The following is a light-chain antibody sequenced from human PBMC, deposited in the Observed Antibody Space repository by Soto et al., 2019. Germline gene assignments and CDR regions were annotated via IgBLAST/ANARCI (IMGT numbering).Light chain of an antibody. Sequence: EIVMTQSPATLSLSPGERATLSCRASQSVSSSYLAWYQQKPGQAPRLLIYDASNRATGIPARFSGSGSGTDFTLTISSLEPEDFAVYYCQQRSNWITFGQGTRLEI. CDR2: DAS. CDR1: QSVSSSY. CDR3: QQRSNWIT. J-gene: IGKJ5*01. V-gene: IGKV3-11*01.